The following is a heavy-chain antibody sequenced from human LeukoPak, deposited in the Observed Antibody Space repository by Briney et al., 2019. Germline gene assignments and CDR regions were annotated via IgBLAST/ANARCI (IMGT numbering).Heavy chain of an antibody. CDR1: GYTFTSYG. Sequence: ASVKVSCKASGYTFTSYGISWVRQAPGQGLEWMGWISAYNGNTNYAQKLQGRVTMTTDTSTSTAYMELRSLRSDDTAVYYCPRVLGPGKITAGRWFDPWGQGTLVTVSS. J-gene: IGHJ5*02. V-gene: IGHV1-18*01. CDR3: PRVLGPGKITAGRWFDP. CDR2: ISAYNGNT. D-gene: IGHD3-10*01.